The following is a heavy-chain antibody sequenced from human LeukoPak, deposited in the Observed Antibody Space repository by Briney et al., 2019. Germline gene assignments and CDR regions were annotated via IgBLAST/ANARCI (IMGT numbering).Heavy chain of an antibody. D-gene: IGHD1-26*01. CDR1: GFTFSNYA. CDR3: AKDLGLSVGTTPFDF. V-gene: IGHV3-23*01. CDR2: IKGSDGST. J-gene: IGHJ4*02. Sequence: QPGGSLRLSCAASGFTFSNYAMSWVRQAPGKGLEWISTIKGSDGSTYFADSVKGRYTISRDNSKNTLYLQMDSLRAEDTAIYYCAKDLGLSVGTTPFDFWGQGTLVTVSS.